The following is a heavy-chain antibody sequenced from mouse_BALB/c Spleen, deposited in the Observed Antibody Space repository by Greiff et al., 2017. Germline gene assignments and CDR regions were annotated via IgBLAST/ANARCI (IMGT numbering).Heavy chain of an antibody. CDR1: GYSITSDYA. J-gene: IGHJ3*01. D-gene: IGHD2-14*01. CDR3: AGVRFAY. V-gene: IGHV3-2*02. CDR2: ISYSGST. Sequence: EVKLQESGPGLVKPSQSLSLTCTVTGYSITSDYAWNWIRQFPGNKLEWMGYISYSGSTSYNPSLKSRISITRDTSKNQFFLQLNSVTTEDTATYYCAGVRFAYWGQGTLVTVSA.